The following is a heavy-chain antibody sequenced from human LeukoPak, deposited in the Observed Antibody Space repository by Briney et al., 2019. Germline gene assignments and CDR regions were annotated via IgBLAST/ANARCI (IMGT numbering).Heavy chain of an antibody. Sequence: ASVKVSCKASGYTFTSYGISWVRQAPGQGLEWMGWISAYNGNTNYAQKLQGRVTMTTDTSTSTAYMELRSLRSDDTAVYYCARVNMEYSSSWTSYYYGMDVWGQGTTVTVSS. CDR1: GYTFTSYG. CDR2: ISAYNGNT. D-gene: IGHD6-13*01. CDR3: ARVNMEYSSSWTSYYYGMDV. V-gene: IGHV1-18*01. J-gene: IGHJ6*02.